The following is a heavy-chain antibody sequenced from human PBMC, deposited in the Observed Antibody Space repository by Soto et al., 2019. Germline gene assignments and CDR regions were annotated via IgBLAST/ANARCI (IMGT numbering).Heavy chain of an antibody. CDR2: IHYSGST. J-gene: IGHJ4*02. V-gene: IGHV4-31*03. D-gene: IGHD2-15*01. Sequence: SETLSLTCTVSGGSISSGGYYWSWIRQHPGKGLEWIGYIHYSGSTYYNPSLKSRVTISVDTSKNQFSLKLRSVTAADTAVYYCARHCSGGSCYDYWGQGTLVTVSS. CDR1: GGSISSGGYY. CDR3: ARHCSGGSCYDY.